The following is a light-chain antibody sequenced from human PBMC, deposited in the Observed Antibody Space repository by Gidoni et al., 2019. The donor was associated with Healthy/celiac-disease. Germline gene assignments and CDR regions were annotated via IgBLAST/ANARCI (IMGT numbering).Light chain of an antibody. V-gene: IGKV1-39*01. J-gene: IGKJ4*01. CDR3: QQSYSTLLT. CDR2: AAS. CDR1: QSISSY. Sequence: IQMTQSPSSLSASVGDRVTITCRASQSISSYLNWYQQKPGRAPKLQIYAASSLQSGVPSRFSGSGSGTDFTLTISSLQPEDFATYYCQQSYSTLLTFGGGTKVEIK.